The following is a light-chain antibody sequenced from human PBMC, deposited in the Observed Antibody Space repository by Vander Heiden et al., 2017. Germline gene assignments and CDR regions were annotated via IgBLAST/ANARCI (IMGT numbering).Light chain of an antibody. CDR1: PSNVGSNI. J-gene: IGLJ1*01. CDR2: TNN. V-gene: IGLV1-44*01. Sequence: QSVLTPPPSASGTPGQRVTISCSGSPSNVGSNIVNWYHQLPGTAPKLLIHTNNQRPPGVPDRSAGSKSGISASLAISGLHAEDEAEYYCAAWDDSLNADVFGSGTKVTVL. CDR3: AAWDDSLNADV.